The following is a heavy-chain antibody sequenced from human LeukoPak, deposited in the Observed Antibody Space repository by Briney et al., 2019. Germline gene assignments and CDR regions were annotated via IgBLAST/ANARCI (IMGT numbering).Heavy chain of an antibody. J-gene: IGHJ4*02. V-gene: IGHV3-53*04. CDR3: ARVRPWVFDY. CDR2: IYIGDNP. Sequence: GGSLRLSCAPSGLTVSSSYMSWVRQAPGKGLEWVSIIYIGDNPHYADSVKGRFTISRHNSKNTLYLQMNNLRAEDTAVYYCARVRPWVFDYWGQGTLVTVSS. CDR1: GLTVSSSY.